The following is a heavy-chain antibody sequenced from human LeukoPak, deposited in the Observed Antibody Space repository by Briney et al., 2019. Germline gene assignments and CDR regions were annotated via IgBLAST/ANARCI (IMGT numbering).Heavy chain of an antibody. Sequence: PSETLSLTCTVSGGSISTSSYYWGWIRQPPGKGLECIGNIYYSGSTYYNPSLKSRVTISVDTSKNQFSLKLSSVTAADTAMYYCARAYSSSWNYYYYYMDVWGKGTTVTVSS. CDR1: GGSISTSSYY. J-gene: IGHJ6*03. CDR2: IYYSGST. CDR3: ARAYSSSWNYYYYYMDV. D-gene: IGHD6-13*01. V-gene: IGHV4-39*07.